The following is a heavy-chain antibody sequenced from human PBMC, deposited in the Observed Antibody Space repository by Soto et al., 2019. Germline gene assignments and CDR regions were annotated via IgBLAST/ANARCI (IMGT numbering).Heavy chain of an antibody. D-gene: IGHD3-10*01. Sequence: SVKVSCKASGGTFSSYAISWVRQAPGQGLEWMGGIIPIFGTANYAQKFQGRVTITADESTSKAYMELSSLRSEDTAVYYCARGVWFGELSEEYYGMDVWGQGTTVTVSS. J-gene: IGHJ6*02. CDR1: GGTFSSYA. V-gene: IGHV1-69*13. CDR2: IIPIFGTA. CDR3: ARGVWFGELSEEYYGMDV.